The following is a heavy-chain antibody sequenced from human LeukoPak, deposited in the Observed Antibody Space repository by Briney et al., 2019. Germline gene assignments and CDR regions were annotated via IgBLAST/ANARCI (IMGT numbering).Heavy chain of an antibody. CDR2: MNSDGSST. J-gene: IGHJ3*01. CDR3: ARGSNWFPQDAFDL. CDR1: GFTFSSYW. Sequence: GGSLRLSCAASGFTFSSYWMHWVRQAPGKGLVWVSRMNSDGSSTNYADSVKGRFTISRDNAKNTLYLQMNGLRDEDTAMYYCARGSNWFPQDAFDLWGQGTMVTVSS. V-gene: IGHV3-74*01. D-gene: IGHD6-13*01.